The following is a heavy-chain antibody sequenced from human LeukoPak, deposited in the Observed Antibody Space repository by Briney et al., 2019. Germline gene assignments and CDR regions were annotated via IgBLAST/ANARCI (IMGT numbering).Heavy chain of an antibody. Sequence: PGGSPRLFCAASGFPFNSFWMHWVRQAPGKGLVWVSDMNEYSTTIRYADSVKGRFTISRDNAKSILYLQMNNLRAEDTAMYFCARGGVNPVDHWGQGTLVTVSS. CDR1: GFPFNSFW. V-gene: IGHV3-74*01. CDR3: ARGGVNPVDH. CDR2: MNEYSTTI. J-gene: IGHJ4*02. D-gene: IGHD1-14*01.